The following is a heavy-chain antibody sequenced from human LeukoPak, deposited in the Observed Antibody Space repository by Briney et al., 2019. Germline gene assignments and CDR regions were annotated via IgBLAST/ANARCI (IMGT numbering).Heavy chain of an antibody. Sequence: SETLSLTCTVSGGSISSYYWSWIRQPPGKGLEWIGYIYYSGSTNYNPSLKSRVTIPVDTSKNQFSLKLSSVTAADTAVYYCARDRLGAAAGYFQHWGQGTLVTVSS. J-gene: IGHJ1*01. CDR2: IYYSGST. D-gene: IGHD6-13*01. CDR3: ARDRLGAAAGYFQH. V-gene: IGHV4-59*01. CDR1: GGSISSYY.